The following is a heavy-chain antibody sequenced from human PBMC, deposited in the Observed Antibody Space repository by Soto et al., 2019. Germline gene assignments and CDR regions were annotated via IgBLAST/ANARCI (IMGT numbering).Heavy chain of an antibody. J-gene: IGHJ2*01. CDR2: ATWNSVAT. Sequence: LRLSCTASGFIFYNHAMHWVRQAPGKGLGWVAGATWNSVATGYADSVKGRFTISRDNAKNSLYLQMNSLSAEDTAVYFCVKEGGMKYFDFWGRGTVVTVSS. CDR3: VKEGGMKYFDF. CDR1: GFIFYNHA. D-gene: IGHD3-16*01. V-gene: IGHV3-9*01.